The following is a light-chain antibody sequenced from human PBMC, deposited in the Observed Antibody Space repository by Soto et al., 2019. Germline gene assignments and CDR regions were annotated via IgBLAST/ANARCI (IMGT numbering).Light chain of an antibody. CDR1: QSISSW. Sequence: DIQMTQSPSTLSASVGDRVTITCRASQSISSWLAWYQQKPGKAPKLLIYKASSLESGVPSRFSGSGSGTEFTLTISSLQPDDFATYYCLQYNGFSWTFGQGTKVEIK. J-gene: IGKJ1*01. CDR2: KAS. V-gene: IGKV1-5*03. CDR3: LQYNGFSWT.